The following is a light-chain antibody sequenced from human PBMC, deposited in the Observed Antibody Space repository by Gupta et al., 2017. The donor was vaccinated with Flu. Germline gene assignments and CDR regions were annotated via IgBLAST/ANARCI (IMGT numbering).Light chain of an antibody. CDR1: QNINFW. CDR3: QQFNYFPWT. V-gene: IGKV1-5*03. Sequence: DIQLHPSRLTLHASVGDKVTITCRASQNINFWLAWHQKKPERAPHLLIYKASQLENGVPSRFIGSGSGTEFSLTINIQQADYFATYYCQQFNYFPWTFGPGTKVESK. CDR2: KAS. J-gene: IGKJ1*01.